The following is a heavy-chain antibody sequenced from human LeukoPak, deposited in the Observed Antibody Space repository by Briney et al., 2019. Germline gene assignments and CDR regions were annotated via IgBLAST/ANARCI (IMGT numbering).Heavy chain of an antibody. CDR3: AKVLNYDFWSGYYTSQAFDI. Sequence: GGSLRLSCAASGFTFSSYAMSWVRQAPGKGLEWVSAISGSGGSTYYADSVKGRFTISSDNSKNTLYLQMNSLRAEDTAVYYCAKVLNYDFWSGYYTSQAFDIWGQGTMVTVSS. CDR2: ISGSGGST. CDR1: GFTFSSYA. J-gene: IGHJ3*02. D-gene: IGHD3-3*01. V-gene: IGHV3-23*01.